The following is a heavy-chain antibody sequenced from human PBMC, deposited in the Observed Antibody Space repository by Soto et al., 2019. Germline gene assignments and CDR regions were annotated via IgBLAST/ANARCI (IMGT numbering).Heavy chain of an antibody. Sequence: PSETLSLTCAVSGYSISSGYYWGWMRQPPGKGLEWIGSIYHSGSTYYQPSLKMRVTISVETSKTQLSLKPMSVTAAYTAVYYRARSPDHWISYTDDWCPGAIVTV. CDR3: ARSPDHWISYTDD. V-gene: IGHV4-38-2*01. D-gene: IGHD1-1*01. CDR2: IYHSGST. CDR1: GYSISSGYY. J-gene: IGHJ4*02.